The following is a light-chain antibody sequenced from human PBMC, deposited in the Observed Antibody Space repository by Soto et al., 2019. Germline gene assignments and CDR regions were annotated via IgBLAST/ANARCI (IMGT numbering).Light chain of an antibody. CDR3: QQRRNWPPGWWT. CDR2: DAS. CDR1: QSVSSY. V-gene: IGKV3-11*01. Sequence: EIVLTQSPATLSLSPGERATLSCRASQSVSSYLAWYQQKPGQAPRLLIYDASNRATGIPARFSGSGSGTDFTLTISSLEPEDFAVYYCQQRRNWPPGWWTFGQGTKVEIK. J-gene: IGKJ1*01.